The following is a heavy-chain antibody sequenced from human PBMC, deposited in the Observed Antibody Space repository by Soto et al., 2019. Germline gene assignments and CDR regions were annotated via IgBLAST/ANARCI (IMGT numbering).Heavy chain of an antibody. CDR1: GFSFSSYW. J-gene: IGHJ5*02. D-gene: IGHD3-16*01. CDR2: IKQDGREK. V-gene: IGHV3-7*03. CDR3: AGDGVRNGAYNGWLDP. Sequence: DVQLVESGGDLVQPGGSLRLSCAASGFSFSSYWMTWVRQAPGKGLEWVANIKQDGREKYYVASVKGRFTISRDNGKNLLFLQMDSLTHEDTAVYYCAGDGVRNGAYNGWLDPWGQGTLVTVSS.